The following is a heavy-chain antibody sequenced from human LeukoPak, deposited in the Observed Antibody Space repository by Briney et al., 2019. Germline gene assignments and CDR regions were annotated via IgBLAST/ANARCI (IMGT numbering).Heavy chain of an antibody. V-gene: IGHV4-34*01. CDR2: INHSGST. CDR3: ARDRGKDGAFDI. Sequence: SSETLSLTCAVYGGSFSGYYWSWIRQPPGKGLEWIGEINHSGSTNYSPSLKSRVTISVDTSKNQFSLKLSSVTAADTAVYYCARDRGKDGAFDIWGQGTMVTVSS. J-gene: IGHJ3*02. CDR1: GGSFSGYY.